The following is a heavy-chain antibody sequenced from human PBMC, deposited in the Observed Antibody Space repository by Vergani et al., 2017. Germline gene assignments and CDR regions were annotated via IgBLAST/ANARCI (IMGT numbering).Heavy chain of an antibody. V-gene: IGHV3-64D*06. J-gene: IGHJ4*02. D-gene: IGHD6-13*01. CDR3: VKGAASSSWDY. CDR2: ISSNGGST. Sequence: EVQLVEPGGGLVQPGGSLRLSCSASGFTSSSYAMHWVRLGPGKGLEYVSAISSNGGSTYYADSVKGRFTISRDNSKNTLYLQMSSLGAEDTAVYYCVKGAASSSWDYWGQGTLVTVSS. CDR1: GFTSSSYA.